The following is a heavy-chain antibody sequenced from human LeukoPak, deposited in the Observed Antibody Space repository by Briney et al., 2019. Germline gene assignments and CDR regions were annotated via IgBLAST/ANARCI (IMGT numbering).Heavy chain of an antibody. CDR3: ARDYENLTGSKTRFHY. CDR1: GFTFNTYS. V-gene: IGHV3-21*01. Sequence: GGSLRLSCAASGFTFNTYSMSWVRQAPGKGLEWVSCISSSSSYIYYANSVKGRFTIPRDNAKSSLYLQMNSLRAEDTAVYYCARDYENLTGSKTRFHYWGQGTLVTVSS. D-gene: IGHD3-9*01. J-gene: IGHJ4*02. CDR2: ISSSSSYI.